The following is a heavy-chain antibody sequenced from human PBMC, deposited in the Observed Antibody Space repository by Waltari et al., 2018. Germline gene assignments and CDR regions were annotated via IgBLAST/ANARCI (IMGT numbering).Heavy chain of an antibody. CDR1: GYTFTNYY. J-gene: IGHJ5*02. Sequence: QVQLVQSGAVVKKPGASVKVSCKASGYTFTNYYIHWVRQAPGQGLEWMGRNNPKSGGTNHAQKFQGMVTMTMDTSISTVHMELSRLRSDDTAVYYCAREGNEYLWGSYPSNWFDPWGQGTLVTVPS. D-gene: IGHD3-16*01. CDR3: AREGNEYLWGSYPSNWFDP. CDR2: NNPKSGGT. V-gene: IGHV1-2*06.